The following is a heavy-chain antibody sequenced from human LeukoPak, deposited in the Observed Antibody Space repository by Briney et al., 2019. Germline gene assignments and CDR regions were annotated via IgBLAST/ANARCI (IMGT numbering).Heavy chain of an antibody. CDR3: ASHYYDSSGYHSPFDY. CDR2: IKQDGSEK. CDR1: GFTFSSYW. J-gene: IGHJ4*02. V-gene: IGHV3-7*01. Sequence: GGSLRLSCAASGFTFSSYWMSWVRQAPGKGLEWVANIKQDGSEKYYVDSVKGRFTISRDNAKNSLYLQMNSLRAEDTAVYYCASHYYDSSGYHSPFDYWGQGTLVTVSS. D-gene: IGHD3-22*01.